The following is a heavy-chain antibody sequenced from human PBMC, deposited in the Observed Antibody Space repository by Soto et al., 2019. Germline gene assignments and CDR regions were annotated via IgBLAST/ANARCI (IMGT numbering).Heavy chain of an antibody. Sequence: ASVKVSCKASGYSFKDHYMHWVRQAPGRGLEWVGIINPSGEHTNYAQQFRGRVAMTRDTSTSTAYMELRSLRSEDTAVYFCARISCKGGSCYFDFDHWGQGTLVTVSS. CDR2: INPSGEHT. CDR1: GYSFKDHY. CDR3: ARISCKGGSCYFDFDH. J-gene: IGHJ4*02. V-gene: IGHV1-46*02. D-gene: IGHD2-15*01.